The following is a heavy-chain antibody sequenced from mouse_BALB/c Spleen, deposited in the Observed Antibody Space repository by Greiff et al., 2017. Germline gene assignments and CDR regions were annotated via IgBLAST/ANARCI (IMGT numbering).Heavy chain of an antibody. J-gene: IGHJ4*01. CDR3: ARGGTGGYAMDY. Sequence: VKLKESGPDLVAPSQSLSITCTVSGFSLTSYGVHWVRQPPGKGLEWLVVIWSDGSTTYNSALKSRLSISKDNSKSQVFLKMNSLQTDDTAMYYCARGGTGGYAMDYWGQGTSVTVSS. V-gene: IGHV2-6-2*01. CDR1: GFSLTSYG. CDR2: IWSDGST. D-gene: IGHD3-3*01.